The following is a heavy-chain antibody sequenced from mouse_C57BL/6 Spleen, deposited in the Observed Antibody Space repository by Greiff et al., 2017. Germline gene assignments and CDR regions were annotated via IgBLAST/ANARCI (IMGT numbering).Heavy chain of an antibody. V-gene: IGHV1-19*01. CDR3: ARRITTVVGGAMDY. D-gene: IGHD1-1*01. CDR2: INPYNGGT. CDR1: GYTFTDYY. J-gene: IGHJ4*01. Sequence: QLQQSGPVLVKPGASVKMSCKASGYTFTDYYMNWVKQSHGKSLEWIGVINPYNGGTSYNQKFKGKATLTVDKSSSTAYMELNSLTSEDSAVYYCARRITTVVGGAMDYWGQGTSVTVSS.